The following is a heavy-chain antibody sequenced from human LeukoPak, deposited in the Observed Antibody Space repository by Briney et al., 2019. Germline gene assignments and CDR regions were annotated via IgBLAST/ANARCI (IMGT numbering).Heavy chain of an antibody. CDR2: ISYDGSNK. D-gene: IGHD3-10*01. Sequence: PGGSLRLSCAASGLTFSSYAMHWVRQAPGKGLEWVAVISYDGSNKYYADSVKGRFTISRDNSKNTLYLQMNSLRAEDTAVYYCAGDDRPLTMVRGALLWGQGTLVTVSS. J-gene: IGHJ4*02. CDR1: GLTFSSYA. CDR3: AGDDRPLTMVRGALL. V-gene: IGHV3-30*04.